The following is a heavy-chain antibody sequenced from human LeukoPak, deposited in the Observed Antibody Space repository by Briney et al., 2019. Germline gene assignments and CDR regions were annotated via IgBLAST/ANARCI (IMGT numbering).Heavy chain of an antibody. Sequence: GGSLRLSCAASEFTFSSYAMSWVRQSPGKGLEWVSSISGSGSSTYYADSVKGRFTISRDNSKNTLYLQMNSLRADDTAIYYCAKDKAISSWYYFDYWGQGTLVTVSS. D-gene: IGHD6-13*01. V-gene: IGHV3-23*01. CDR1: EFTFSSYA. J-gene: IGHJ4*02. CDR2: ISGSGSST. CDR3: AKDKAISSWYYFDY.